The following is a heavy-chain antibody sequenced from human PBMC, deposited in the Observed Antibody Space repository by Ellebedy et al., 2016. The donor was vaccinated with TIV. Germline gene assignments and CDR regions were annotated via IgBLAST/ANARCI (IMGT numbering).Heavy chain of an antibody. D-gene: IGHD2-2*01. CDR3: ARGSGYCSSTSCSRETD. CDR2: IKQDGSDK. V-gene: IGHV3-7*03. CDR1: GLTFSRYW. J-gene: IGHJ4*02. Sequence: PGGSLRLSCVDSGLTFSRYWMSWVRQTPGRGLEWVANIKQDGSDKNYVDSVKGRFTISRDNAKNSLYRQMNSLSADDTAVYYCARGSGYCSSTSCSRETDWGQGTPVTVSS.